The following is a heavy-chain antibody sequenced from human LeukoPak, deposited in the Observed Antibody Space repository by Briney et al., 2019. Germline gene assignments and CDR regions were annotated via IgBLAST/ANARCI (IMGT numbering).Heavy chain of an antibody. CDR2: ISPSGST. Sequence: SETLSLTCAVSGYSIGNGYYWGWVRQPPGKGLEWIGTISPSGSTFYNPSLKSRVTISKDTSKNQFSLNLSSVTAADTAVYYCARAAGYYGDYLDYWGQGTLVTVSS. CDR1: GYSIGNGYY. J-gene: IGHJ4*02. D-gene: IGHD4-17*01. CDR3: ARAAGYYGDYLDY. V-gene: IGHV4-38-2*01.